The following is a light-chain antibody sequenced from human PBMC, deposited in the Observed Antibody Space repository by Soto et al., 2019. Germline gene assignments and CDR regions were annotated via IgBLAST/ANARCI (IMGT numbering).Light chain of an antibody. J-gene: IGKJ1*01. V-gene: IGKV1-5*01. Sequence: DIQMTQSPSTLSASVGDRVTITCRASQSISSWLAWYQQKPGKAPNPLISAASRLQSGVPSRFSGSGSGTDFTLTISRLEPEDFVVYHCQQYGDLPPTFGQGTKVDIK. CDR1: QSISSW. CDR3: QQYGDLPPT. CDR2: AAS.